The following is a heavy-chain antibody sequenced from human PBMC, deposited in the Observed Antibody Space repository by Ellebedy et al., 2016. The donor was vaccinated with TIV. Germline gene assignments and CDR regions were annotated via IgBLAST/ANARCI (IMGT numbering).Heavy chain of an antibody. V-gene: IGHV4-39*01. CDR1: GGSISSSSYY. CDR3: SSLEMATILDAFDI. CDR2: IYYSGST. D-gene: IGHD5-24*01. J-gene: IGHJ3*02. Sequence: MPSETLSLTCAVSGGSISSSSYYWGWIRQPPGKGLEWIGNIYYSGSTYYNPSLKSRFTISVDTSKNQFSLKPSSLIAADTAVYYCSSLEMATILDAFDIWGQGTKVTVSS.